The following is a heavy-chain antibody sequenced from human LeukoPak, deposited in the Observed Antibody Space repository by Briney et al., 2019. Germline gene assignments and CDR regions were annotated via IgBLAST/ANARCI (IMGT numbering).Heavy chain of an antibody. CDR3: AKDRATSAAAGTDYFDY. CDR2: IRYDGSNK. Sequence: GGSLRLSCAASGFTFSSYGMHWVRQAPGKGLEWVAFIRYDGSNKYYADSVKGRFTISRDNSKNTLYLQMNSLRAKDTAVYYCAKDRATSAAAGTDYFDYWGQGTLVTVSS. V-gene: IGHV3-30*02. CDR1: GFTFSSYG. D-gene: IGHD6-13*01. J-gene: IGHJ4*02.